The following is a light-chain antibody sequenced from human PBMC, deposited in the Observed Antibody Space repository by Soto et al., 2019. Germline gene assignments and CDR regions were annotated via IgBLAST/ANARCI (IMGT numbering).Light chain of an antibody. V-gene: IGKV1-39*01. J-gene: IGKJ4*01. Sequence: DIQMTQSPSSLSASIGDRITITCRASQSISTYLNWYQQKPGKAPSLLIYGASTLQSGVPSRFSGSGSATDFTLTISSLQPEDFETYYCQQTFITPPLTFGGGTKVEIK. CDR1: QSISTY. CDR2: GAS. CDR3: QQTFITPPLT.